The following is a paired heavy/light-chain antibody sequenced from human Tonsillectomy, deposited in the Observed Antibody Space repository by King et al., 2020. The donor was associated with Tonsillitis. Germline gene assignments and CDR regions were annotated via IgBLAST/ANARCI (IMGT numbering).Heavy chain of an antibody. J-gene: IGHJ4*02. V-gene: IGHV4-61*02. CDR2: IYASGST. CDR1: RGSISSGTYY. CDR3: ARGRYYYDRSGLYLPFDF. D-gene: IGHD3-22*01. Sequence: QVQLQESGPGLVKPSQTLSLICTVSRGSISSGTYYWNWIRQPAGKGLEWIGRIYASGSTNYNPSLKSRVTMSVDASKNKFSLKLSSVTAADTAVYYCARGRYYYDRSGLYLPFDFWGQGTLVTVSS.
Light chain of an antibody. V-gene: IGKV4-1*01. CDR3: QQYYSIPWT. Sequence: DIVMTQSPDSLAVSLGERATINCKSSQSVLYSSSNKKYLAWYQQKPGQPPTLLIYWASTRESGVPERFSGSGSGTDFTLTISSLQAEDVAVYYCQQYYSIPWTFGQGTKVEVK. J-gene: IGKJ1*01. CDR2: WAS. CDR1: QSVLYSSSNKKY.